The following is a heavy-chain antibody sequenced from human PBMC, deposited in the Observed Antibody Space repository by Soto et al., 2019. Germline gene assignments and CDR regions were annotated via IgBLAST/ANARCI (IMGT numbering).Heavy chain of an antibody. D-gene: IGHD5-18*01. CDR1: GESFSRFY. CDR3: ARGGTAMVRVRDYDFYYASDV. J-gene: IGHJ6*02. V-gene: IGHV4-34*01. Sequence: SETLSLTCAVYGESFSRFYWSWIRQPPGKGLEWIGEINHSGSANYNPSFKSRVTISVDTSKNQFSLKLSSVTAADTAVYYCARGGTAMVRVRDYDFYYASDVWGQGTTVTVSS. CDR2: INHSGSA.